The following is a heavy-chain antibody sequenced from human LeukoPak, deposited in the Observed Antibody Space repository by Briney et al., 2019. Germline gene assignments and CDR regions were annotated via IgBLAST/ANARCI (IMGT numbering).Heavy chain of an antibody. V-gene: IGHV4-59*01. CDR1: GGFLSSYY. CDR3: ARRTGYYNGFDY. Sequence: PSETLSRTCIVSGGFLSSYYWSWIRQPPGKGLEWIGYIYYSGTTNYNPSLKSRVTISLDTSKNQFSLKLSSVTAADTAVYYCARRTGYYNGFDYWGQGTLVTVSS. J-gene: IGHJ4*02. D-gene: IGHD3-9*01. CDR2: IYYSGTT.